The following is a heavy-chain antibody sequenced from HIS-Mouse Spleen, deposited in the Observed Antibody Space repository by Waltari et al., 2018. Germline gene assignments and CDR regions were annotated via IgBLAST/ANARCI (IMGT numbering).Heavy chain of an antibody. CDR2: ISWNSGSI. V-gene: IGHV3-9*01. Sequence: LEWVSGISWNSGSIGYADSVKGRFTISRDNAKNSLYLQMNSLRAEDTALYYCAKDMGKSMYYYDSSGFDYWGQGTLVTVSS. CDR3: AKDMGKSMYYYDSSGFDY. J-gene: IGHJ4*02. D-gene: IGHD3-22*01.